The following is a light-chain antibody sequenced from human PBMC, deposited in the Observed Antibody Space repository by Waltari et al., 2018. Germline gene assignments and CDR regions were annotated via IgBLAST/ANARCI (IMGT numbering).Light chain of an antibody. CDR1: QSVDRY. CDR3: QQRLNWPPVT. V-gene: IGKV3-11*01. J-gene: IGKJ5*01. Sequence: EVVLTQSPATLSLSPGERATTSCRASQSVDRYLAWYQQKPGQAPRLLIYDTFFRATGIPARFSGSGSGTDFTLTISSLEPEDFAVYYCQQRLNWPPVTFGQGTRLEIK. CDR2: DTF.